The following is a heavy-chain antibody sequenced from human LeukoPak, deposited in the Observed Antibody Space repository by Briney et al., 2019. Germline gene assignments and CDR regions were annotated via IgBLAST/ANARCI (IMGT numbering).Heavy chain of an antibody. CDR1: GGSISSYY. CDR3: ARGGLTMVRGLYWYFDL. D-gene: IGHD3-10*01. Sequence: SETLSLTCTVSGGSISSYYWSWIRQPPGKGLEWIGYIYYSGSTNYNPSLKSRVTISVDTSKNQFSLKLSSVTAADTAVYYCARGGLTMVRGLYWYFDLWGRGTLVTVS. CDR2: IYYSGST. V-gene: IGHV4-59*08. J-gene: IGHJ2*01.